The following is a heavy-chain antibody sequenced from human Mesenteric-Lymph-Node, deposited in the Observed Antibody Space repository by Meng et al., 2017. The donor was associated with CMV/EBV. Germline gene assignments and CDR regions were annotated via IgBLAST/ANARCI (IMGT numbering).Heavy chain of an antibody. CDR1: GGSISSSNW. CDR3: ARVVVAATIYYFDC. V-gene: IGHV4-4*02. D-gene: IGHD2-15*01. J-gene: IGHJ4*02. CDR2: IYHSGST. Sequence: SETLSLTCAVSGGSISSSNWWSWVRQPPGKGLEWIGEIYHSGSTNYNPSLKSRVTISVDKSKNQFSLKLSSVTAADTAVYYCARVVVAATIYYFDCWGQGTLVTVSS.